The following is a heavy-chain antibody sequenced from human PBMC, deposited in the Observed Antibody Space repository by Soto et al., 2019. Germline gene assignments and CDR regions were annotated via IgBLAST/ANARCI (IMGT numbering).Heavy chain of an antibody. J-gene: IGHJ4*02. CDR2: IYYSGST. CDR3: ARVPWLELGRTRDYFDY. CDR1: GGSISSGGYY. D-gene: IGHD1-7*01. V-gene: IGHV4-31*03. Sequence: QVQLQESGPGLVKPSQTLSLTCTVSGGSISSGGYYWSWIRQHPGKGLEWIGYIYYSGSTYYNPSRKRRVTISVDTSKNQFSLKLSSVTAADTAVYYCARVPWLELGRTRDYFDYWGQGTLVTVSS.